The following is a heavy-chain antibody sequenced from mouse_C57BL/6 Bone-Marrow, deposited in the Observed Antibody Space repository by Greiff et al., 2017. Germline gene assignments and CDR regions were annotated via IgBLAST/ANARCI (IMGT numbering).Heavy chain of an antibody. V-gene: IGHV14-4*01. CDR2: IDPENGDT. CDR1: GFNIKDDY. CDR3: TRIAY. Sequence: EVKLVESGAELVRPGASVKLSCTASGFNIKDDYMHWVKQRPEQGLEWIGWIDPENGDTEYASKFQGKATITVDTSSNTAYLQLSSLTSEETAVYYCTRIAYWGQGTLVTVSA. J-gene: IGHJ3*01.